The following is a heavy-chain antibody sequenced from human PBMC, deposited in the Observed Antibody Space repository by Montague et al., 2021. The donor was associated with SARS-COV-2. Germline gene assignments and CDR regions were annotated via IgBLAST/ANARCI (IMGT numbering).Heavy chain of an antibody. CDR2: INHSGTT. D-gene: IGHD1-26*01. Sequence: SETLSLTCAVFDGSFSNFYWSWIRKPPGKGLEWIGEINHSGTTYSNPSLRIRVTISVDTSKYQFSLKLNSLTAADAAVYYCASGDDNGSGYFDVWGKGTTVTVSS. CDR3: ASGDDNGSGYFDV. J-gene: IGHJ6*03. V-gene: IGHV4-34*01. CDR1: DGSFSNFY.